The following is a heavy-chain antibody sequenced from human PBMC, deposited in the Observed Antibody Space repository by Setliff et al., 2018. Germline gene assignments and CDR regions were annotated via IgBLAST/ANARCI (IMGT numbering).Heavy chain of an antibody. V-gene: IGHV1-3*01. CDR2: INGGNGNT. D-gene: IGHD3-9*01. CDR3: ARETYDILTGYTYWHFDL. Sequence: ASVKVSCKASGYTFTNYALHWLRQAPGQRLEWMAYINGGNGNTHYSQKFRGRVTVTRDTSASTVFMELSTLRSEDTAVYYCARETYDILTGYTYWHFDLWGRGTLVTVS. CDR1: GYTFTNYA. J-gene: IGHJ2*01.